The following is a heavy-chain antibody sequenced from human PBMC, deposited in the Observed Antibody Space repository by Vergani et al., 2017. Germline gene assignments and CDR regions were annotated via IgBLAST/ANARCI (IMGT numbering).Heavy chain of an antibody. CDR3: ARKNGRVVPELDHDAFDI. D-gene: IGHD3-3*01. CDR1: GGTFSSYA. CDR2: IIPIFGTA. Sequence: QVQLVQSGAEVKKPGSSVKVSCKASGGTFSSYAISWVRQAPGQGLEWMGGIIPIFGTANYAQKFQSRVTITADESTSTAYMELSSLRSEDTAVYYCARKNGRVVPELDHDAFDIWGQGTMVTVSS. V-gene: IGHV1-69*01. J-gene: IGHJ3*02.